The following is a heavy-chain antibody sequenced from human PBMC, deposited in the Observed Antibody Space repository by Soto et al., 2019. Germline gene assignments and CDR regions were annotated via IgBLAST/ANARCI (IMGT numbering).Heavy chain of an antibody. CDR3: ARERIVVVPAAMFRGHYYYYGMDV. D-gene: IGHD2-2*01. J-gene: IGHJ6*02. Sequence: ASVKVSCKASGYTFTSYYMHWVRQAPGQGLEWMGIINPSGGSTSYAQKFQGRVTMTRDTSTSTVYMELSSLRSEDTAVYYCARERIVVVPAAMFRGHYYYYGMDVWGQGTTVTVSS. CDR2: INPSGGST. V-gene: IGHV1-46*01. CDR1: GYTFTSYY.